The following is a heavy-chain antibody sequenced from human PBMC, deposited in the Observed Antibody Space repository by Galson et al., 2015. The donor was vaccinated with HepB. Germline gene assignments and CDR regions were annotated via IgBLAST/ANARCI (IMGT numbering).Heavy chain of an antibody. D-gene: IGHD6-19*01. J-gene: IGHJ6*02. V-gene: IGHV3-48*03. Sequence: SLRLSCAASGFTFSSYEMNWVRQAPGKGLEWLSYISSSGSTIYYADSVKGRFTISRDNAKNSLYLQMNSLRAEDTAVYYCAVTVADKPRFYYYYGMDVWGQGTTVTVSS. CDR2: ISSSGSTI. CDR3: AVTVADKPRFYYYYGMDV. CDR1: GFTFSSYE.